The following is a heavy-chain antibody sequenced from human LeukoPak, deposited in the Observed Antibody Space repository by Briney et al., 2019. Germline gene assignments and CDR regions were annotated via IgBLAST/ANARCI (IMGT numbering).Heavy chain of an antibody. D-gene: IGHD3-10*01. CDR3: AGGSGSYHPLYYYYMDV. CDR2: ISGSGGST. J-gene: IGHJ6*03. Sequence: GGSLRLSCAASGFTFSSYATSWVRQAPGKGLEWVSAISGSGGSTYYADSVKGRFTISRDNSKNTLYLQMNSLRAEDTAVYYCAGGSGSYHPLYYYYMDVWGKGTTVTVSS. CDR1: GFTFSSYA. V-gene: IGHV3-23*01.